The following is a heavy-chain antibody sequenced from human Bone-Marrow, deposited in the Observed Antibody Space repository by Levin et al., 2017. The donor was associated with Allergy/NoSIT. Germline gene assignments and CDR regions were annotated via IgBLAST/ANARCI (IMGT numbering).Heavy chain of an antibody. CDR3: ARTYCSGGAGCNGLSWSFDL. Sequence: SGPTLVKPTQTLIVTCALSGFSLSTNGMRVSWIRQSPGKALEWLARIDWDDEKFYSTSLRTRLTISKDTAEKQVILIMTNMDRADTATYYCARTYCSGGAGCNGLSWSFDLWGRGTRVTVSS. D-gene: IGHD2-15*01. J-gene: IGHJ2*01. CDR1: GFSLSTNGMR. CDR2: IDWDDEK. V-gene: IGHV2-70*04.